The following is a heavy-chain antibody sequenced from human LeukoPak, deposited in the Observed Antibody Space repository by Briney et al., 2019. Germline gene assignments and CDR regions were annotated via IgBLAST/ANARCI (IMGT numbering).Heavy chain of an antibody. Sequence: GGSLRLSRAASGFTFRSYSMNWVRQAPGKGLEWVSSIESSGTDTFYADSVKGRFTISRDNTKNSLFLQMNSLRVEDTAVYFCAQFHTGYWGQGTLVTVSS. D-gene: IGHD2-8*02. V-gene: IGHV3-21*01. CDR2: IESSGTDT. J-gene: IGHJ4*02. CDR3: AQFHTGY. CDR1: GFTFRSYS.